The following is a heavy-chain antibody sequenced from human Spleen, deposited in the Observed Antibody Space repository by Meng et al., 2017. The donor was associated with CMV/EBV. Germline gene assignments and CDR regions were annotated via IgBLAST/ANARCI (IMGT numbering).Heavy chain of an antibody. V-gene: IGHV3-48*04. D-gene: IGHD1-26*01. CDR2: ISSSSTI. CDR1: GFTFSSYS. J-gene: IGHJ6*02. CDR3: ARDFMATSWGYYYYYGMDV. Sequence: GESLKISCAASGFTFSSYSMNWVRQAPGKGLEWVSYISSSSTIYYADSVKGRFTISRDNAKNSLYLQMNSLRAEDTAVYYCARDFMATSWGYYYYYGMDVWGQGTTVTVSS.